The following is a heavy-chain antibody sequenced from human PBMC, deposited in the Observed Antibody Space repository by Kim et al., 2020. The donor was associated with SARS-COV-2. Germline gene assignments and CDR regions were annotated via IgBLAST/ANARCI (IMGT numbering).Heavy chain of an antibody. CDR1: GFTFSSYE. CDR3: ARDERGVVVVAARYSYYYYMDV. Sequence: GGSLRLSCAASGFTFSSYEMNWVRQAPGKGLEWVSYISSSGSTIYYADSVKGRFTISRDNAKNSLYLQMNSLRAEDTAVYYCARDERGVVVVAARYSYYYYMDVWGKGTTVTVSS. J-gene: IGHJ6*03. CDR2: ISSSGSTI. V-gene: IGHV3-48*03. D-gene: IGHD2-15*01.